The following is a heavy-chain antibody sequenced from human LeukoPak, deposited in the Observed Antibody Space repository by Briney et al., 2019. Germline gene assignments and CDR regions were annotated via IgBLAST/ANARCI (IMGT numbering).Heavy chain of an antibody. D-gene: IGHD1-26*01. Sequence: GGSLRLSCAASGFTFSNFEVNWVRQAPGKGLEWVSYITSSSSTMYYADSVKGRFTISRDNAKNSLYLQMNSLTAEDTAIYYCAREHAGSRWEYFDYWGQGTLVTVSS. CDR3: AREHAGSRWEYFDY. CDR2: ITSSSSTM. J-gene: IGHJ4*02. CDR1: GFTFSNFE. V-gene: IGHV3-48*03.